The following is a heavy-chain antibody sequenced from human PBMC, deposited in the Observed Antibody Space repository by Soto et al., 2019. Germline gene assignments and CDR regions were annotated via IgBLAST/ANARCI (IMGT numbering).Heavy chain of an antibody. CDR1: GGSFSGYY. CDR3: ASLRLFRRRREWLGPISEYGMAV. CDR2: INHSGST. D-gene: IGHD3-3*01. V-gene: IGHV4-34*01. Sequence: QVQLQQWGAGLLKPSETLSLTCAVYGGSFSGYYWSWIRQPPVKVLEWIGEINHSGSTNYNPSLKSRVTISVDTSKNQFSLKLSSVTAADTAVYYCASLRLFRRRREWLGPISEYGMAVWGQGTTVTVSS. J-gene: IGHJ6*02.